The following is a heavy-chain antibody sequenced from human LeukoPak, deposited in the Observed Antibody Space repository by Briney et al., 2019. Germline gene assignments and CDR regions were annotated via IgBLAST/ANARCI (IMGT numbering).Heavy chain of an antibody. CDR1: GYTFSSYA. Sequence: ASVKVSCKASGYTFSSYAMNWVRQSPGQGLEWMGWINTNTGNPVYAQGFTGRFVFSLDTLVRTAYLQINSLKAEDTAVYYCATTASIRALRTPGDAFDIWGQGTMVTVSS. V-gene: IGHV7-4-1*02. CDR3: ATTASIRALRTPGDAFDI. J-gene: IGHJ3*02. D-gene: IGHD1-26*01. CDR2: INTNTGNP.